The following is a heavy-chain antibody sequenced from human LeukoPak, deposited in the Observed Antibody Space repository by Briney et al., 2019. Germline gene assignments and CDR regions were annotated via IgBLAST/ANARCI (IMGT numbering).Heavy chain of an antibody. J-gene: IGHJ6*02. CDR1: GGSFSEYH. Sequence: PSETLSLTCAVYGGSFSEYHWTWIRQPPGKGLEWIGEINHSGSTNSYPSLKSRVTMSVDTSKNQFFLNLRSVTAADTAIYYCARGGITMVRGRVGVDVWGQGTTVTVSS. CDR3: ARGGITMVRGRVGVDV. V-gene: IGHV4-34*01. CDR2: INHSGST. D-gene: IGHD3-10*01.